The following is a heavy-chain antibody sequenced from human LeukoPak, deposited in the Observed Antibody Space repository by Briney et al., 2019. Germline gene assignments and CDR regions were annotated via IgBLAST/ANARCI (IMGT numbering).Heavy chain of an antibody. CDR2: ISAYNGNT. Sequence: EASVKVSCNASGYTFTSYGISWVRQAPGQGLEWMGWISAYNGNTNYAQKLQGRVTMTTDTSTSTAYMELRSLRSDDTAVYYCAIILWFGESGGSAFDIWGQGTMVTVSS. CDR3: AIILWFGESGGSAFDI. D-gene: IGHD3-10*01. J-gene: IGHJ3*02. V-gene: IGHV1-18*01. CDR1: GYTFTSYG.